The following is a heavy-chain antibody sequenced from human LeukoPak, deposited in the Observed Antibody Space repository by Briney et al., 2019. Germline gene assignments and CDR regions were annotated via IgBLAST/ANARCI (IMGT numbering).Heavy chain of an antibody. CDR3: AGNRKSATGAFDI. CDR1: GGTFSSYA. CDR2: IIPILGIA. J-gene: IGHJ3*02. D-gene: IGHD1-14*01. Sequence: GASVKVSCKASGGTFSSYAISWVRQAPGQGLEWMGRIIPILGIANYAQKFQGRVTITADKSTSTAYMELSSLRSEDRAVYYCAGNRKSATGAFDIWGQGTMVTVSS. V-gene: IGHV1-69*04.